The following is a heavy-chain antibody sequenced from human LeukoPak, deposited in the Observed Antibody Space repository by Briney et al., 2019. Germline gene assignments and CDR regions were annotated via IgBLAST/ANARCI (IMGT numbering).Heavy chain of an antibody. Sequence: GGSLRLSCAASGFTFSSYAMSWVRQAPGKGLEWVSAISGSGGSTYYADSVKGRFTIPSDNSKNTLYLQMNSRRAEDTDVYYCAKDIKIYDFWSGFAYWGQGTLVTVSS. CDR3: AKDIKIYDFWSGFAY. J-gene: IGHJ4*02. D-gene: IGHD3-3*01. V-gene: IGHV3-23*01. CDR1: GFTFSSYA. CDR2: ISGSGGST.